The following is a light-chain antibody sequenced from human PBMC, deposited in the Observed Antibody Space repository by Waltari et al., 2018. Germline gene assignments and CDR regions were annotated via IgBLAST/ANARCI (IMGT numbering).Light chain of an antibody. V-gene: IGKV4-1*01. CDR1: QSLLYYSNDKNY. Sequence: DIVMTQSPESLAVSLGERATINCKSSQSLLYYSNDKNYLAWYQQKPGQPPKLLIYWAATRQSGVPYRFSGSGSGTDFTLTISSLQAEDVAVYYCQQYYSRRTFGQGTKLEIK. CDR3: QQYYSRRT. CDR2: WAA. J-gene: IGKJ1*01.